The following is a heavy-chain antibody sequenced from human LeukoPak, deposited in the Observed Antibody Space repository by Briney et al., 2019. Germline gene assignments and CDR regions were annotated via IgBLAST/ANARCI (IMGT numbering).Heavy chain of an antibody. V-gene: IGHV3-30*18. J-gene: IGHJ4*02. CDR1: GFTFSNYG. D-gene: IGHD2-15*01. CDR2: ISHDGSNN. CDR3: VKVRVGTAHFDY. Sequence: GGSLRLSCAASGFTFSNYGMHWVRQAPGKGLEWVVVISHDGSNNNYADSVKGRFTISRDNSKNTLYLQMNSLRPEDTAVYYCVKVRVGTAHFDYWGQGTLVTVS.